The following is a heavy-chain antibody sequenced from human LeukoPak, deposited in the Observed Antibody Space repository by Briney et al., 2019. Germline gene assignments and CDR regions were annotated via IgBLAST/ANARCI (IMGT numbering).Heavy chain of an antibody. V-gene: IGHV4-59*08. CDR3: ARFKYDFWSGSRSYYFYGMDV. CDR1: GGSISSHY. Sequence: SETLSITCTVSGGSISSHYLSWIRQPPGKGLEWIGYIYYSGSTTYTPSLKGRVTISLDTSKNQFSLKLSSVTAADTAVYYCARFKYDFWSGSRSYYFYGMDVWGQGTTVTVSS. D-gene: IGHD3-3*01. J-gene: IGHJ6*02. CDR2: IYYSGST.